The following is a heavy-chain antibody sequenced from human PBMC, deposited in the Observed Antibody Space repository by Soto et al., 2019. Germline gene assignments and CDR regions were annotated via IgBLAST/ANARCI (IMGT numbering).Heavy chain of an antibody. V-gene: IGHV3-21*01. J-gene: IGHJ6*03. D-gene: IGHD3-16*01. Sequence: EVQLVESGGGLVKPGGSLRLSCAASGFTFSSYSMNWVRQAPGKGLEWVSSISSSSSYIYYADSVKGLFTISRDNAENSLYLQMNSLRAEDTAVYYCARSGGHYYYFYYMDVWGKGTTVTVSS. CDR1: GFTFSSYS. CDR2: ISSSSSYI. CDR3: ARSGGHYYYFYYMDV.